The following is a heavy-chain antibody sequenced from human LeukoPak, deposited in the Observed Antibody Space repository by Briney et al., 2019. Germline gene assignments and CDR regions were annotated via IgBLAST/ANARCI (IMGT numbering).Heavy chain of an antibody. CDR1: GFSFNNNV. V-gene: IGHV3-30*18. CDR2: ISHYDGGDK. CDR3: AKDLSNTWSLDY. D-gene: IGHD6-13*01. J-gene: IGHJ4*02. Sequence: PGGSLRLSCAASGFSFNNNVMHWVRQAPGKGLEWVAVISHYDGGDKYYADSVKGRFTISRDNSKNTVYLQMNSLRPKDTAVYYCAKDLSNTWSLDYWGQGTLVTVSS.